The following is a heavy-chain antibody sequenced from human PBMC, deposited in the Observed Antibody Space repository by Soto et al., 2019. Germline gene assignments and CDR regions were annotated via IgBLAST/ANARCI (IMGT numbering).Heavy chain of an antibody. Sequence: EVQLLESGGGLVQPGGSLRLSCAASDFIFSHYWMHWVRQAPGKGLLWVSRVNSDGSSPRYADSVKGRFTISRDNAKNTVDLQMNSLRAEDTAVYYCARDKTSSRSGGMDVWGQGTTVTVSS. J-gene: IGHJ6*02. CDR1: DFIFSHYW. CDR2: VNSDGSSP. V-gene: IGHV3-74*01. D-gene: IGHD6-13*01. CDR3: ARDKTSSRSGGMDV.